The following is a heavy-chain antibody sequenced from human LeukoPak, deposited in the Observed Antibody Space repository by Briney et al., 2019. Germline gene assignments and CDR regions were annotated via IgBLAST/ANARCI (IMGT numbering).Heavy chain of an antibody. Sequence: ASVKVSFKASGGTFSSYAISWVRQAPGQGLEWMGGIIPIFGTANYAQKFQGRVTITADKSTSTAYMELSSLRSEDTAVYYCARCPILTGYDYYYYYMDVWGKGTTVTVSS. CDR3: ARCPILTGYDYYYYYMDV. D-gene: IGHD3-9*01. CDR1: GGTFSSYA. J-gene: IGHJ6*03. V-gene: IGHV1-69*06. CDR2: IIPIFGTA.